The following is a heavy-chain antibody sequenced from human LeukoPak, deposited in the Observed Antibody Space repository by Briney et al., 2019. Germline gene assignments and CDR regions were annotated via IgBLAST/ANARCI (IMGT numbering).Heavy chain of an antibody. CDR1: GFTFSSYE. J-gene: IGHJ4*02. V-gene: IGHV3-48*03. CDR3: ARDWDIVATGFDY. D-gene: IGHD5-12*01. CDR2: ISSSGGPI. Sequence: GGSLRLSCAASGFTFSSYEMNWVRQAPGKGLEWVSYISSSGGPIHYADAVKGRFTISRDNAKNSLYLQMNSLRAEDTAVYYCARDWDIVATGFDYWGQGTLVTVSS.